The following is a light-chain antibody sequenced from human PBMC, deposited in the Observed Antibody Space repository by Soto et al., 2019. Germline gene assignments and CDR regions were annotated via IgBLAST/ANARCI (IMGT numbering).Light chain of an antibody. V-gene: IGKV1-5*01. CDR3: QQYNNYLMYT. Sequence: DIQMTQSPPTLSASVGDRVTITCRASQSISSWLAWYQQKPGKAPKLLIYDASTLESGVPSRFSGSGSGTEFTLAISGLQPDDFATYYCQQYNNYLMYTFGQGTKLEIK. CDR1: QSISSW. J-gene: IGKJ2*01. CDR2: DAS.